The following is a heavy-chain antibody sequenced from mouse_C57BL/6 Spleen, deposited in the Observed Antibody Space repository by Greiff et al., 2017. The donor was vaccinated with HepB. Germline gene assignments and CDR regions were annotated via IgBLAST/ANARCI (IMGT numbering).Heavy chain of an antibody. CDR3: ARMRITTVVDDFDY. CDR2: INPYNGGT. D-gene: IGHD1-1*01. J-gene: IGHJ2*01. Sequence: EVKLMESGPVLVKPGASVKMSCKASGYTFTDYYMNWVKQSHGKSLEWIGVINPYNGGTSYNQKFKGKATLTVDKSSSTAYMELNSLTSEDSAVYYCARMRITTVVDDFDYWGQGTTLTVSS. CDR1: GYTFTDYY. V-gene: IGHV1-19*01.